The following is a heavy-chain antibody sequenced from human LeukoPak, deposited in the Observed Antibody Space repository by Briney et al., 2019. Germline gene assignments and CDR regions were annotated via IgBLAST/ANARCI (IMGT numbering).Heavy chain of an antibody. J-gene: IGHJ6*02. CDR2: ITARGDGT. CDR3: AKEGTVTTFVWVDV. Sequence: GGSLRLSCAASGFTFSSYVMSWVRQVPGKGLEWVSAITARGDGTNYADSVRGRFTISRDNSKNTLYLHLSSLRVEDTAVYYCAKEGTVTTFVWVDVWGQGTTVTVSS. D-gene: IGHD4-17*01. V-gene: IGHV3-23*01. CDR1: GFTFSSYV.